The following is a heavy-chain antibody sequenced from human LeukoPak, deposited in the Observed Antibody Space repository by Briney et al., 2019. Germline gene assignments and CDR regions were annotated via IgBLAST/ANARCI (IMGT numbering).Heavy chain of an antibody. CDR2: ISHDGTST. D-gene: IGHD6-13*01. CDR1: GFSFSDGYW. V-gene: IGHV3-74*01. J-gene: IGHJ6*03. Sequence: GGSLRLSCAASGFSFSDGYWMHWVRQAPGKGLVWVSRISHDGTSTNYADSVKGRFTISRDNAKNTLYLQMNSLRVEDTAVYYCARDREKQQLPQFFYYYYMDVWAKGPRSPSP. CDR3: ARDREKQQLPQFFYYYYMDV.